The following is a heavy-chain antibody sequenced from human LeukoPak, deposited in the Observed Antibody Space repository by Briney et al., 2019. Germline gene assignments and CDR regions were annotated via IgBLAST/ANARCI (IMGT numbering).Heavy chain of an antibody. V-gene: IGHV3-33*01. D-gene: IGHD6-6*01. CDR3: ARDGLYSSSSFGWFDP. J-gene: IGHJ5*02. CDR2: IWYDGSNK. CDR1: GFTFSSYG. Sequence: PGGSLRLSCAASGFTFSSYGMHWVRQAPGKGLEWVAVIWYDGSNKYYADSVKGRFTISRDNSKNTLYLQMNSLRAEDTAVYYCARDGLYSSSSFGWFDPWGQGTLVTVSS.